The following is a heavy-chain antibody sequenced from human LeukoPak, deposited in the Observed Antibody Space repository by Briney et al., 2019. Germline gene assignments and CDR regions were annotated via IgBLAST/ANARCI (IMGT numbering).Heavy chain of an antibody. CDR3: ARDDYMDV. J-gene: IGHJ6*03. CDR1: GFTFSSYR. V-gene: IGHV3-74*01. CDR2: INTDGSTT. Sequence: GGSLRLSCAASGFTFSSYRMHWVRQAPGKGLVWVSRINTDGSTTNYADSVKGRFTISRDNAKNTLSRDNAKNTLYLQMNSLRAEDTAVYYCARDDYMDVWGKGTTVTVSS.